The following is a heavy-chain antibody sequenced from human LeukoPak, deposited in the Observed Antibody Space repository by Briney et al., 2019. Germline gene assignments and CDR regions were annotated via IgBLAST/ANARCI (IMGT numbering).Heavy chain of an antibody. CDR2: INEDGSTT. J-gene: IGHJ4*02. CDR3: VRDLGGRSGH. V-gene: IGHV3-74*01. D-gene: IGHD1-26*01. CDR1: GFTFSSNW. Sequence: GGSLRLSCAASGFTFSSNWMHWVRKAPGKGLVWVSRINEDGSTTNYADSVKGRSTIFRDNAKNTLYLQMNSLRAEDTAVYYCVRDLGGRSGHWGQGTLVTVSS.